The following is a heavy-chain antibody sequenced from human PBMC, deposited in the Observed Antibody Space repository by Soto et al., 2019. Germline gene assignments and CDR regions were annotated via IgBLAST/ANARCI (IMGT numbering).Heavy chain of an antibody. V-gene: IGHV3-74*01. J-gene: IGHJ4*02. CDR1: GFTFNTHW. CDR2: IYFDGITT. Sequence: PGGSLRLSCTASGFTFNTHWMHWVRQAPGKGLVWVSRIYFDGITTNYADSVKGRLTVSRDNAKNTVYLHVNTLRDEDTAVYYCDRGGAMGLDHWGQGTLVTVSS. CDR3: DRGGAMGLDH. D-gene: IGHD1-26*01.